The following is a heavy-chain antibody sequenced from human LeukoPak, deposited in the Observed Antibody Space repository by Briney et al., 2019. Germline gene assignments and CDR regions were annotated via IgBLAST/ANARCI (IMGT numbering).Heavy chain of an antibody. J-gene: IGHJ4*02. CDR3: ARVKNDYGDYRGP. V-gene: IGHV3-11*04. CDR1: GFTFTDHY. CDR2: ISSSSSTI. D-gene: IGHD4-17*01. Sequence: AGGSLRLSCAASGFTFTDHYMSWVRQAPGKGLEWVSYISSSSSTIYYADSVKGRFTISRDNAKNSLYLQMNSLRAEDTAVYYCARVKNDYGDYRGPWGQGTLVTVSS.